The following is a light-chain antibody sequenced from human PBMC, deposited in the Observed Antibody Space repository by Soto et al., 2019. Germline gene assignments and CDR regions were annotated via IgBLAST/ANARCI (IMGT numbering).Light chain of an antibody. CDR2: DVS. CDR3: SAYTSSSTLV. J-gene: IGLJ2*01. V-gene: IGLV2-14*01. CDR1: SSDVGGYNY. Sequence: QSALTQPASVSGSPGQSITISCTGTSSDVGGYNYVSWYQQQPGTAPKLMIYDVSNRPSGVSNRFSGSKSGNTASLTISGLQAEDDAYYYCSAYTSSSTLVFGGGTKVTVL.